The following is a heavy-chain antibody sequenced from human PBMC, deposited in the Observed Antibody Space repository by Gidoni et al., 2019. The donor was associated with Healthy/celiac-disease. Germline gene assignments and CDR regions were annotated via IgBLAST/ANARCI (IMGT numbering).Heavy chain of an antibody. CDR1: GGSFSGYY. Sequence: QVQLQQWGAGLLKPSETLFLTCAVYGGSFSGYYWNWIRQPPGKGLEWIGEINHSGSTNYNPSLKSRVTISVDTSKNQFSLKLSSVTAADTAVYYCAGGMVRGAPRYWGQGTLVTVSS. CDR2: INHSGST. D-gene: IGHD3-10*01. V-gene: IGHV4-34*01. CDR3: AGGMVRGAPRY. J-gene: IGHJ4*02.